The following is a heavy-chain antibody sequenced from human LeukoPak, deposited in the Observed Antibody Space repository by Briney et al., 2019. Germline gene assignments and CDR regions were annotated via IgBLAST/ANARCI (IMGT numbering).Heavy chain of an antibody. J-gene: IGHJ5*01. CDR2: IKQDGSDR. D-gene: IGHD6-19*01. CDR3: VRNLAVAGTCFDS. CDR1: GFTVSSKY. Sequence: GGSLRLSCAASGFTVSSKYMSWVRQAPGTGLEWVANIKQDGSDRNYVTSVRGRFTISRDNAESSLYLQMNSLRAEDTAVYYCVRNLAVAGTCFDSWGQGTLVTVSS. V-gene: IGHV3-7*03.